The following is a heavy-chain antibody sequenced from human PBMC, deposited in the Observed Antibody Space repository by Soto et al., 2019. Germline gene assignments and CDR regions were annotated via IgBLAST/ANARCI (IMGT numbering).Heavy chain of an antibody. V-gene: IGHV3-64*01. CDR2: ISSNGGST. CDR3: ARDECSITSCSGPIDY. Sequence: GGSLRLSCAASGFTFSSYAMHWVRQAPGKGLEYVSAISSNGGSTYYANSVKGRFTISRDNSKNTLYLQMGSLGAEDMAVYYCARDECSITSCSGPIDYWGQGTLVTSPQ. CDR1: GFTFSSYA. D-gene: IGHD2-2*01. J-gene: IGHJ4*02.